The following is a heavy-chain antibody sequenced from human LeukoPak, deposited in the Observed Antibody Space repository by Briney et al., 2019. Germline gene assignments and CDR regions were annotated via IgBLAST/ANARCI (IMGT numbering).Heavy chain of an antibody. CDR2: IYPGDSDT. D-gene: IGHD6-13*01. V-gene: IGHV5-51*01. J-gene: IGHJ6*03. CDR1: GYSFTSYW. Sequence: GESLKISCKGSGYSFTSYWIGWVRQMPGKGLEWMGIIYPGDSDTRYSPSFQGQVTISADKSISTAYLQWSSLRASDTAMYYCARLATAGKVNFYYYYMDVWGKGTTVTVSS. CDR3: ARLATAGKVNFYYYYMDV.